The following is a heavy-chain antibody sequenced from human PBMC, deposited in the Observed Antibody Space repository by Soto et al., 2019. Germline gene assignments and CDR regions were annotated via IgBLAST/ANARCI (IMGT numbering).Heavy chain of an antibody. D-gene: IGHD5-12*01. J-gene: IGHJ4*02. CDR3: AHRSRGYAYYFDQ. CDR2: MFWDDDK. CDR1: GFSLSTRGVG. V-gene: IGHV2-5*02. Sequence: QITLKESGPTLVKPTQTLTLTCSFSGFSLSTRGVGVGWIRQPPGKALEWLALMFWDDDKWYSPSLRSRLTITEDTSXXQVVLTMTNMDPVXXATYYCAHRSRGYAYYFDQWGQGTLVTVSS.